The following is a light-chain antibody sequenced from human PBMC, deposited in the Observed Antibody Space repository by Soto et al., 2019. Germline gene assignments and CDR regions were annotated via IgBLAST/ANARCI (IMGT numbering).Light chain of an antibody. CDR1: RSDVGAYNY. J-gene: IGLJ1*01. V-gene: IGLV2-14*01. Sequence: QSALTQPASVSGSPGQSIAISCTGTRSDVGAYNYVSWYQQHPGKAPKLMISEVTNRPSGVSDRFSGSKSGNTASLTISGLQAEDEADYYCSSFTSRFTFVLXTGTKVTVL. CDR2: EVT. CDR3: SSFTSRFTFV.